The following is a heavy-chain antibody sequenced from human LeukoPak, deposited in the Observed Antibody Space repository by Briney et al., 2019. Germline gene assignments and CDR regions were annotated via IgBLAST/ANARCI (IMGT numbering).Heavy chain of an antibody. D-gene: IGHD5-18*01. CDR3: NTLRSYGYDF. J-gene: IGHJ4*02. V-gene: IGHV3-72*01. CDR2: IRNEANRYTT. CDR1: GLTLGGYY. Sequence: PGGSLRLSCAASGLTLGGYYMDWVRQTPGKGLEWVGRIRNEANRYTTEYAACVKGRFTISRDDSKNSLYLKMNSQKTEDTGVYYCNTLRSYGYDFWGQGTLVTVSS.